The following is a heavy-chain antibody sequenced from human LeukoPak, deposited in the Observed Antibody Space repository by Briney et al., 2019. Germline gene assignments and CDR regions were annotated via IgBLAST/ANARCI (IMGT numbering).Heavy chain of an antibody. D-gene: IGHD6-6*01. Sequence: SETLSLTCSVSGGSISSLYWSWIRQPPGKGLEWVGYIYYTGSTNYNPSLKSRVTIFVDMSKNQFSLRLSSVTAADTALYYCARHRAYSSASPFDYWGQGTLVTVSS. V-gene: IGHV4-59*08. CDR3: ARHRAYSSASPFDY. CDR2: IYYTGST. J-gene: IGHJ4*02. CDR1: GGSISSLY.